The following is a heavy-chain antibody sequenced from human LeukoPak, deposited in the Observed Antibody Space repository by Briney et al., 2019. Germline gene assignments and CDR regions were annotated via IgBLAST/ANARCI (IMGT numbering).Heavy chain of an antibody. CDR3: TRVDYYNDSGSYTSFDH. V-gene: IGHV3-49*04. CDR2: IRGKTYGGTT. Sequence: PGGSLRLSCRASGFTFNDYAMTWVRQAPGKGLEWVGFIRGKTYGGTTEYAASVKGRFTISRDDSRSIAYLQMNSLKTEDTAVYYCTRVDYYNDSGSYTSFDHWGQGTLVTVSS. D-gene: IGHD3-10*01. J-gene: IGHJ4*02. CDR1: GFTFNDYA.